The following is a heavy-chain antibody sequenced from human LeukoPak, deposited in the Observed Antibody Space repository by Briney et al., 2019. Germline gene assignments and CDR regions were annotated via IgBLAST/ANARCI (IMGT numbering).Heavy chain of an antibody. CDR2: IWYDGSNK. CDR1: GFTFSSYG. CDR3: AKDSKDYYDSSGCLDY. V-gene: IGHV3-30*02. D-gene: IGHD3-22*01. J-gene: IGHJ4*02. Sequence: GGSLRLSCAASGFTFSSYGMHWVRQAPGKGLEWVAVIWYDGSNKYYADSVKGRFTISRDNSKNTLYLQMNSLRPEDTALYYCAKDSKDYYDSSGCLDYWGQGTLVTVSS.